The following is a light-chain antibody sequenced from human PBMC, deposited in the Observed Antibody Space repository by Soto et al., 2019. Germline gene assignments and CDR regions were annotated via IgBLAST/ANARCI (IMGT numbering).Light chain of an antibody. CDR2: DAS. Sequence: DIQMTQSPSSLSASVGDRVTITCQASQDISTSLNWYQQKPRKAPKLLIYDASNLETGVPSRFRGSGSGTCFTSTISSLKPEDFATYYCQQYDNLPITFGQGTRLHIK. CDR1: QDISTS. J-gene: IGKJ5*01. V-gene: IGKV1-33*01. CDR3: QQYDNLPIT.